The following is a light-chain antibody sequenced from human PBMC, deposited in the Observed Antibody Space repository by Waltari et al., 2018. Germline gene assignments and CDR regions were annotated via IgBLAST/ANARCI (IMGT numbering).Light chain of an antibody. CDR2: SDN. V-gene: IGLV1-44*01. J-gene: IGLJ3*02. CDR1: RPNVGENP. Sequence: QSVLTQPPSASGTPGQKITISCSGARPNVGENPVPWYRHLPGSAPKLLIFSDNQRPTGVPDRFSGSKSGTSASLAISGLQSEDEADYYCAAWDFRVELWVFGGGTKLTVL. CDR3: AAWDFRVELWV.